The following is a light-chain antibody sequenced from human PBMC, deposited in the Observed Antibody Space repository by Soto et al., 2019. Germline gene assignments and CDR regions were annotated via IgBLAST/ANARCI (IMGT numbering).Light chain of an antibody. CDR1: SSDVGAYNY. CDR3: SSFASSNTWV. V-gene: IGLV2-8*01. CDR2: EVT. Sequence: QSVLTQPPSASGSPGQSVTISCTGTSSDVGAYNYVSWYQQHAGKAPKLVIYEVTKRPSGVPDRFSGSKSANTASLTVSGLQAEDEADYYCSSFASSNTWVFGGGTPLTVL. J-gene: IGLJ3*02.